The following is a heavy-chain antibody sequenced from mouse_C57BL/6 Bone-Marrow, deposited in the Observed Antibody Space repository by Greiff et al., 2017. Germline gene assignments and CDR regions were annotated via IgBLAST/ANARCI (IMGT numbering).Heavy chain of an antibody. D-gene: IGHD2-13*01. V-gene: IGHV1-18*01. CDR2: INPNNGGT. Sequence: EVQLQQSGPELVKPGASVKIPCKASGYTFTDYNMDWVKQSHGKSLEWIGDINPNNGGTTYNQKFTGKATLTVDKSSRTAYLELRSVTCEDTAVYYCARDDGDVDYVDYGGQGTTLTVSS. CDR1: GYTFTDYN. J-gene: IGHJ2*01. CDR3: ARDDGDVDYVDY.